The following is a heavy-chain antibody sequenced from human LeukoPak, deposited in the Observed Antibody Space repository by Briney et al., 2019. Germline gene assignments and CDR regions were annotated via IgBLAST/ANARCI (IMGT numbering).Heavy chain of an antibody. D-gene: IGHD3-22*01. CDR2: IYSGGST. CDR3: ARVAHYDSSGIGNY. V-gene: IGHV3-53*01. Sequence: GGSLRLSCAASGFTVSSNYMSWVRQAPGTGLERVSVIYSGGSTYYADSVKGRFTISRDNSKNTLYLQMNSLRAEDTAVYYCARVAHYDSSGIGNYWGQGTLVTVSS. J-gene: IGHJ4*02. CDR1: GFTVSSNY.